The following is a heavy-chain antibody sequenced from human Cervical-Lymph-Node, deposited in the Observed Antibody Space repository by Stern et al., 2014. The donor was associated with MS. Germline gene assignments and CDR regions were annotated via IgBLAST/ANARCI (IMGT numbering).Heavy chain of an antibody. V-gene: IGHV1-69*06. Sequence: VQLVQSGAEVKKPGSSVKVSCKASGGTSRTYGISWVRQAPGQGLEWMGGIISMLGTTTYAQQFQGRVTFTADKSTSTAYMEVTSLRSEDTAVYYCARGETDYFYGMDVWGQGTTVTVSS. D-gene: IGHD3-16*01. CDR3: ARGETDYFYGMDV. CDR1: GGTSRTYG. CDR2: IISMLGTT. J-gene: IGHJ6*02.